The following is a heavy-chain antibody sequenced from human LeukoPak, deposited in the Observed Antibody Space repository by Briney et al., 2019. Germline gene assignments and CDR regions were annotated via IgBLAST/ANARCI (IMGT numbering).Heavy chain of an antibody. CDR1: GFTFSIHW. Sequence: AGGSLRLSCAASGFTFSIHWMTWVRQAPGKGLEWVATIKPDGNDKYFVDSVKGRFTISRDNAKNSLYLQMNSLRAEDTAVYYCARAPYDFWSGYYSDFDYWGQGTLVTVSS. CDR2: IKPDGNDK. J-gene: IGHJ4*02. D-gene: IGHD3-3*01. CDR3: ARAPYDFWSGYYSDFDY. V-gene: IGHV3-7*01.